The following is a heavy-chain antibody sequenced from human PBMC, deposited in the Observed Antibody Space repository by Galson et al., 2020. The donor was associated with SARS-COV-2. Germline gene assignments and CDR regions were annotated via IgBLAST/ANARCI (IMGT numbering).Heavy chain of an antibody. Sequence: GGSMRLSCVASGFTFSRYWMHWVRQAPGKGLVWVARFKDDDGSTRYADSVKGRFTISRDTAKNTLYLQMNSLRVEDTAVDYCTRGRGGGPDVQDIWGQVTVVAIS. V-gene: IGHV3-74*01. CDR3: TRGRGGGPDVQDI. D-gene: IGHD3-10*02. CDR2: FKDDDGST. CDR1: GFTFSRYW. J-gene: IGHJ3*02.